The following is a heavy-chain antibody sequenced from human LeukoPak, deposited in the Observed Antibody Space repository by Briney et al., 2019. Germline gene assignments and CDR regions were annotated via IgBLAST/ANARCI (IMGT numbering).Heavy chain of an antibody. CDR2: ISSSSSYI. J-gene: IGHJ4*02. CDR3: ARDSLRYFDWLLYY. V-gene: IGHV3-21*01. CDR1: GFTFSSYS. Sequence: GGSLRLSCAASGFTFSSYSMNWVRQAPGKGLEWVSSISSSSSYIYYADSVKGRFTISRDNAKNSLYLQMNSLRAEDTAVYYCARDSLRYFDWLLYYWGQGTLVTVSS. D-gene: IGHD3-9*01.